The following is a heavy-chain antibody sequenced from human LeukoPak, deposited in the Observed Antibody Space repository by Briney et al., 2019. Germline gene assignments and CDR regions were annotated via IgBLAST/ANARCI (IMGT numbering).Heavy chain of an antibody. Sequence: ASVKVSCKASGYTFTSYDINWVRQATGQWLEWMGWMNPNSGNTGYAQKSQGRVTMTRTSSRDTAYLELSSLRPDDTDVSYCARGSFRFWSGYLKLYAAFDIWGQGTMVTASS. D-gene: IGHD3-3*01. V-gene: IGHV1-8*01. J-gene: IGHJ3*02. CDR2: MNPNSGNT. CDR3: ARGSFRFWSGYLKLYAAFDI. CDR1: GYTFTSYD.